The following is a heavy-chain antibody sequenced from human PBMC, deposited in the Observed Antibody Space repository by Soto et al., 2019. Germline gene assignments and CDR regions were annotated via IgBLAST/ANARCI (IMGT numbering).Heavy chain of an antibody. CDR3: AKDRFGEYFYYGMDV. CDR1: GFTFSSYA. J-gene: IGHJ6*02. CDR2: ISGSGGST. Sequence: EVQLLESGGGLVQPGGSLRLSCAASGFTFSSYAMNWVRQAPGKGLEWVSGISGSGGSTYYADSVKGRFTISRDNSKNTLYLQMNRLRAEDTAVYYCAKDRFGEYFYYGMDVWGQGTTVTVSS. D-gene: IGHD3-10*01. V-gene: IGHV3-23*01.